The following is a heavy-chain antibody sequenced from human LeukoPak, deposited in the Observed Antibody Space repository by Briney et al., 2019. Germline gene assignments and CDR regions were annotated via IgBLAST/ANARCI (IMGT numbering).Heavy chain of an antibody. CDR1: GGPISSTNSY. Sequence: SETLSLTCTVSGGPISSTNSYWGWIRQPPGTGLEWIGSIYYSESTHYNPSLKSRVSISVDTSRSEFSLRLRPVTAGDTAIYYCSSNRSDGSIGSCAVTGFDSEGQGILVTVSS. V-gene: IGHV4-39*01. CDR2: IYYSEST. D-gene: IGHD2-15*01. CDR3: SSNRSDGSIGSCAVTGFDS. J-gene: IGHJ4*02.